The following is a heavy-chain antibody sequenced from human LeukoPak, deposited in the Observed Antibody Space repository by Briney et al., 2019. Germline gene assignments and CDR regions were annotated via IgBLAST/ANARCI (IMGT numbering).Heavy chain of an antibody. D-gene: IGHD1-7*01. J-gene: IGHJ4*02. CDR1: GGTFSSYA. Sequence: ASVKVSCKAAGGTFSSYAIIWVRQAPGQGLEWMGIINPSGGSTSYAQKFQGRVTMTRDMSTSKVYMELRRLRSEDKDVYYCARDRVELVSYYLDHWGQGTLVTVSS. CDR2: INPSGGST. V-gene: IGHV1-46*01. CDR3: ARDRVELVSYYLDH.